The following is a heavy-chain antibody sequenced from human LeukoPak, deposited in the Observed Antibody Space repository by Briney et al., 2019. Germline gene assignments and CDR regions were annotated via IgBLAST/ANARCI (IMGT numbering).Heavy chain of an antibody. J-gene: IGHJ5*02. D-gene: IGHD2-2*01. CDR2: INHSGST. CDR1: GGSFSGYY. V-gene: IGHV4-34*01. Sequence: SETLSLTCAVYGGSFSGYYWSWIRQPPGKGLEWIGEINHSGSTNYNPSLKSRVTISVDTSKNQFSLKLSSVIAADTAVYYCARRGVVPAGNWFDPWGQGTLVTVSS. CDR3: ARRGVVPAGNWFDP.